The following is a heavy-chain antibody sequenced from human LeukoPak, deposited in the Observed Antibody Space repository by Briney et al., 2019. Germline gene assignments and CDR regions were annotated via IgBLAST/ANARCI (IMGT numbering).Heavy chain of an antibody. V-gene: IGHV3-30*02. CDR2: IRYDGSNK. J-gene: IGHJ6*04. Sequence: PGGSLRLSCAASGFTFSSYGMHWVRQAPGKGLEWVAFIRYDGSNKYYADSVKGRFTISRDNSKNTLYLQMNSLRAEDTAVYYCARDPFGIVGATDVWGKGTTVTVSS. D-gene: IGHD1-26*01. CDR1: GFTFSSYG. CDR3: ARDPFGIVGATDV.